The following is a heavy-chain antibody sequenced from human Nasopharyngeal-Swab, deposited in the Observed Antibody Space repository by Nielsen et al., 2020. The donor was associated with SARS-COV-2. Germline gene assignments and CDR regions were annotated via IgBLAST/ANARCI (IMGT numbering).Heavy chain of an antibody. Sequence: ASVKVSCKASGYTFTRYYMHWVRQAPGQGLEWMGIINPSGGSTSYAQKFQGRVKMTRDTSTSTLYMKLSSLRFEDTAVYYCARGARFAVDYFDYWGQGTLVTVSS. CDR3: ARGARFAVDYFDY. CDR1: GYTFTRYY. V-gene: IGHV1-46*01. CDR2: INPSGGST. J-gene: IGHJ4*02. D-gene: IGHD6-19*01.